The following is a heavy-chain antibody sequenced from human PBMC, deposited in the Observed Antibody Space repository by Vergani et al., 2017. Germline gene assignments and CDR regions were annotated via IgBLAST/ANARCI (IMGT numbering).Heavy chain of an antibody. CDR2: IYYSGST. Sequence: QLQLQESGPGLVKPSETLSLTCTVSGGSISSSSYYWGWIRQPPGKGLEWIGSIYYSGSTYYNPSLKSRVTISVDTSKNQFSLKLSSVTAADTAVYYCASPEAITGTSGAFDIWGQGTMVTVSS. J-gene: IGHJ3*02. D-gene: IGHD1-7*01. CDR3: ASPEAITGTSGAFDI. CDR1: GGSISSSSYY. V-gene: IGHV4-39*01.